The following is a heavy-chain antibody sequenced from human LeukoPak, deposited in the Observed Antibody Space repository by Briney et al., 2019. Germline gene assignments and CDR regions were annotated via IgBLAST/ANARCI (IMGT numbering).Heavy chain of an antibody. CDR2: INHSGST. D-gene: IGHD6-13*01. CDR3: ARGASSSWSSLSDFDY. CDR1: GGSISSGGYY. Sequence: SETLSLTCTVSGGSISSGGYYWSWIRQPPGKGLEWIGEINHSGSTNYNPSLKSRVTISVDTSKNQFSLKLSSVTAADTAVYYCARGASSSWSSLSDFDYWGQGTLVTVSS. V-gene: IGHV4-39*07. J-gene: IGHJ4*02.